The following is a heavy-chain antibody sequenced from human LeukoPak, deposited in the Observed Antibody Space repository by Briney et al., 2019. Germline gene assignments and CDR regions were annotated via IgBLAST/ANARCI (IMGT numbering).Heavy chain of an antibody. D-gene: IGHD6-19*01. CDR1: GFTFSSYA. J-gene: IGHJ4*02. CDR2: IRYDGSNK. V-gene: IGHV3-30*02. CDR3: AEARAGYSSGWMPDY. Sequence: GGSLRLSCAASGFTFSSYAMSWVRQAPGKGLEWVAFIRYDGSNKYYADSVKGRFTISRDNSKNTLYLQMNSLRAEDTAVYYCAEARAGYSSGWMPDYWGQGTLVTVSS.